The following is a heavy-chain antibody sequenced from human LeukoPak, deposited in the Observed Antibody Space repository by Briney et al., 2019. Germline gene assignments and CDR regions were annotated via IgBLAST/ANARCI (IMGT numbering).Heavy chain of an antibody. CDR2: IVVGSGNT. Sequence: ASVNVSCKASGFTFTSSAMQWVRQARGQRLEWIGWIVVGSGNTNYAQKFQERVTITRVMSTSTAYMELSSLRSEDTAVYYCEYGDLQRGMDVWGQGTTVTVSS. V-gene: IGHV1-58*02. D-gene: IGHD4-17*01. J-gene: IGHJ6*02. CDR3: EYGDLQRGMDV. CDR1: GFTFTSSA.